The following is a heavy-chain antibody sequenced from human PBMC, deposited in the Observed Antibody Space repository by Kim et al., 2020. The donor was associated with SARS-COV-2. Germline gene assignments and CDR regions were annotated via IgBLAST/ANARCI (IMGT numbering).Heavy chain of an antibody. CDR1: GGSISSGGYY. Sequence: SETLSLTCTVSGGSISSGGYYWSWIRQHPGKGLEWIGYIYYSGSTYYNPSLKSRVTISVDTSKNQFSLKLSSVTAADTAVYYCARLDRPDYDILTGYSYTNPDDAFDIWGQGTMVTVSS. D-gene: IGHD3-9*01. V-gene: IGHV4-31*03. CDR3: ARLDRPDYDILTGYSYTNPDDAFDI. J-gene: IGHJ3*02. CDR2: IYYSGST.